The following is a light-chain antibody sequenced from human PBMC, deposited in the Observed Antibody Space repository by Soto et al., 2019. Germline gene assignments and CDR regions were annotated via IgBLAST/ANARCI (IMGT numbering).Light chain of an antibody. CDR3: QEFNSYSYSRM. J-gene: IGKJ1*01. CDR1: QNFSRW. V-gene: IGKV1-5*03. CDR2: KVS. Sequence: DIQMTQSPSSRSGPVGDRVPITCRAGQNFSRWMAWYQQKPGKAPNLLIYKVSHLQSGVPSRFSGSGSGTEFTLTISSPQPDDFATYYCQEFNSYSYSRMFGQGTKVDIK.